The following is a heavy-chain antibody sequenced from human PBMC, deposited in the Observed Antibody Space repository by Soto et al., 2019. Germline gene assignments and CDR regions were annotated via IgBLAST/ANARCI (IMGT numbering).Heavy chain of an antibody. J-gene: IGHJ4*02. CDR2: IYYSGGT. CDR3: ALKGHHHPFVDY. Sequence: PSETLSLTCTVSGGSISSSSYYWGWIRQPPGKGLEWIGSIYYSGGTYYNPSLKSRVTISVDTSKNQFSLKLSSVTAADTAVYYCALKGHHHPFVDYWGQGTLVTVSS. CDR1: GGSISSSSYY. V-gene: IGHV4-39*01.